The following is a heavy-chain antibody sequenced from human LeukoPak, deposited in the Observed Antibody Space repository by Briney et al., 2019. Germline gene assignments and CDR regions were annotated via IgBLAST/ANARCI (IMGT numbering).Heavy chain of an antibody. J-gene: IGHJ5*02. CDR3: ARANYGAVGATLTFRFDP. V-gene: IGHV3-30*04. CDR2: ISYDGSNK. CDR1: GFTFSSYA. Sequence: GGSLRLSCAASGFTFSSYAMHWVRQAPVKGLEWVAVISYDGSNKYYADSVKGRFTISRDNSKNTLYLQMNSLRAEDTAVYYCARANYGAVGATLTFRFDPWGQGTLVTVSS. D-gene: IGHD1-26*01.